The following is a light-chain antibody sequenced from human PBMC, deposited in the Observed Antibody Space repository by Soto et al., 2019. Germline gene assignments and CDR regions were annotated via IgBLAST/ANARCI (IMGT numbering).Light chain of an antibody. CDR1: SSDIGVYNY. Sequence: QSALTQPASVSGSPGQSITVSCTGTSSDIGVYNYISWYQQHPGKAPKLMIYDVSNRPSGVSNRFSGSKSANTASLTISGLQAEDEADYYCSSYTSSRTYVFGTGTKLTVL. V-gene: IGLV2-14*01. J-gene: IGLJ1*01. CDR2: DVS. CDR3: SSYTSSRTYV.